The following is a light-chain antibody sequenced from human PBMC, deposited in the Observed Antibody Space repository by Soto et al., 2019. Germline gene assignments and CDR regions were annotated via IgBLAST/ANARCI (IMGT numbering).Light chain of an antibody. CDR2: DAS. Sequence: EIQMTQSPSTLSASVGDRVTITCRASQSISSWFAWYQQKPWKAPKLLIYDASSLESGVPSRFSGIGSGTDFTLSSSSLQTDDFATYYSLQYNSYQLTFGQGTQVEIK. V-gene: IGKV1-5*01. J-gene: IGKJ1*01. CDR1: QSISSW. CDR3: LQYNSYQLT.